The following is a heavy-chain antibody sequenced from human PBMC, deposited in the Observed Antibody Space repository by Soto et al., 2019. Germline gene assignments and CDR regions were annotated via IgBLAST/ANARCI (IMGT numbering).Heavy chain of an antibody. CDR3: AGAYSGRLPRRADYYYAMDV. D-gene: IGHD2-15*01. V-gene: IGHV3-13*05. CDR1: GFTLSAYD. J-gene: IGHJ6*02. CDR2: LGAADDP. Sequence: PGGSLRLSCAAAGFTLSAYDMHWVRQAEGKGLEWVSALGAADDPYYLAPVKGRSTISRENAKNSLYLQMNNVRAGETAVYYCAGAYSGRLPRRADYYYAMDVWGQGTTVTVSS.